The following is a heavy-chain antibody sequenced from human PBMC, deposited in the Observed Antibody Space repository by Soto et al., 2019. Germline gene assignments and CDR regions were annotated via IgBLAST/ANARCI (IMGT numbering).Heavy chain of an antibody. J-gene: IGHJ5*02. D-gene: IGHD6-6*01. CDR1: GFTFSSYA. V-gene: IGHV3-23*01. Sequence: GGSLRLSCAASGFTFSSYAMSWVRQAPGKGLEWVSAISGSGGSTYYADSVKGRFTISRDNSKNTLYLQMNSLRAEDTAVYYCAVSLKTFGQLARTRPLDPWGQGTLVTVSS. CDR2: ISGSGGST. CDR3: AVSLKTFGQLARTRPLDP.